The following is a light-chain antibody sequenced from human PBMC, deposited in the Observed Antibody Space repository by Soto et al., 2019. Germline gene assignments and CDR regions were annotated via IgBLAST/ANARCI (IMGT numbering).Light chain of an antibody. CDR1: QNINTH. CDR2: DAS. CDR3: QQRSNPFT. Sequence: EIVLTQSPATLSLSPGERATLSCRATQNINTHLAWYQQKPGQAPRLLIYDASNKATGIPARCTGSGSGTDFTLTISSLEPEDFAVYYCQQRSNPFTFGPGTKVDIQ. J-gene: IGKJ3*01. V-gene: IGKV3-11*01.